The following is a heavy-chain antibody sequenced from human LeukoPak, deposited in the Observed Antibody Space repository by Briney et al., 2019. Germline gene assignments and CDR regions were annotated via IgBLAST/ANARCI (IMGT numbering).Heavy chain of an antibody. CDR1: GGTFSSYA. CDR3: ARDACSGNWFDP. V-gene: IGHV1-69*05. J-gene: IGHJ5*02. Sequence: SVKVSCKASGGTFSSYAISWVRQAPGQGLEWMGGIIPIFGTANYAQNFQGRVTITTDESTSTAYMELSSLRSEDTAVYYCARDACSGNWFDPWGQGTLVTVSS. D-gene: IGHD2-15*01. CDR2: IIPIFGTA.